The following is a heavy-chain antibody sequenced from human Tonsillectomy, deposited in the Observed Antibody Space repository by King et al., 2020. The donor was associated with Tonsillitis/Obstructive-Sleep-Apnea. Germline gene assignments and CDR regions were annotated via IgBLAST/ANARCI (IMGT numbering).Heavy chain of an antibody. J-gene: IGHJ3*02. CDR1: GGSFSGYY. CDR3: AGEGYYYDSSEAFDI. Sequence: VQLPQWGAGLLKPSETLSLTCAVYGGSFSGYYWSWIRQPPGKGLEWIGEINHSGSTNYNPSLKSRVTISVDTSKNQFSLKLSSVTAADTAVYYCAGEGYYYDSSEAFDIWGQGTMVTVSS. CDR2: INHSGST. D-gene: IGHD3-22*01. V-gene: IGHV4-34*01.